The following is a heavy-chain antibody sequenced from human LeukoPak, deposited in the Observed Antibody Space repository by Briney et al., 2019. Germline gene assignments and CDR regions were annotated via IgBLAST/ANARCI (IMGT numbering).Heavy chain of an antibody. Sequence: SETLSLTCTVSGGSISSSSYYWGWIRQPPGKGLEWIGSIYSSGSTYYNPSLKSRVTISVDTSKNQFSLKLSSVTATDTAVYFCATYCSSTSCYGQRYFDYWGQGTLVTVSS. D-gene: IGHD2-2*01. J-gene: IGHJ4*02. CDR2: IYSSGST. CDR3: ATYCSSTSCYGQRYFDY. CDR1: GGSISSSSYY. V-gene: IGHV4-39*01.